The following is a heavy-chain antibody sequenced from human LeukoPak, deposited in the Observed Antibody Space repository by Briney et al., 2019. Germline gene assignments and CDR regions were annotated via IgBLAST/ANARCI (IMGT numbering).Heavy chain of an antibody. CDR3: ARATAGDVDY. D-gene: IGHD3-16*01. Sequence: ASVKVSCKAPGYTFTSYGISWVRQAPGQGLEWMGWISAYNGDTNYAQKLQGTVTMTTDTSTTTVYMELRSLRSDDTAMYFCARATAGDVDYWGQGTLVTVSS. CDR2: ISAYNGDT. J-gene: IGHJ4*02. V-gene: IGHV1-18*04. CDR1: GYTFTSYG.